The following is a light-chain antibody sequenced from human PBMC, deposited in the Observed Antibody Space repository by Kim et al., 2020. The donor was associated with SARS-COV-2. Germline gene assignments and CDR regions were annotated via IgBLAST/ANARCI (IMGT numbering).Light chain of an antibody. V-gene: IGLV2-14*03. J-gene: IGLJ3*02. CDR1: SSDVGYYNY. CDR2: DVN. Sequence: QSALTQPASVSGSPGQSITISCTGTSSDVGYYNYVSWYHQHPGKAPKLLIYDVNNRPSGVSIRFSGSKSGNTASLTISGLQAEDEADYYCSSYTTSSPSVFGGGPQVTVL. CDR3: SSYTTSSPSV.